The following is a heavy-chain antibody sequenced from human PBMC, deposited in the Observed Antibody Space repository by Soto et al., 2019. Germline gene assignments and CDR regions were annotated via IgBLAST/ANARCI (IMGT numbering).Heavy chain of an antibody. CDR1: DDSINNYY. D-gene: IGHD6-19*01. Sequence: QLQLQESGPGLVKPSETLSLTCTVSDDSINNYYWTWIRQPPGKGLEWIGYISDSGSTKFNPSLKSRVTISLDTSKNQFSLKLSSVTAADTAVYYCAREYTSGWHRWFDPWGQGTLVTVSS. V-gene: IGHV4-59*01. CDR3: AREYTSGWHRWFDP. J-gene: IGHJ5*02. CDR2: ISDSGST.